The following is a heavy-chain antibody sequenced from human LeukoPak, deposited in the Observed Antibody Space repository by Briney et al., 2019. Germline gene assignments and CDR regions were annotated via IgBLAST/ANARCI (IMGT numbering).Heavy chain of an antibody. Sequence: PGGSLRLSCAASGFTFSDYYINWIRQAPGMGLEWVAYLSSSGNMIYYSDSVKGRFTISRDNAKNSVYLQMNSLRAEDTAVYYCAKGAQQQLVRQPFDYWGQGTLVTVSS. CDR1: GFTFSDYY. J-gene: IGHJ4*02. CDR3: AKGAQQQLVRQPFDY. D-gene: IGHD6-13*01. CDR2: LSSSGNMI. V-gene: IGHV3-11*01.